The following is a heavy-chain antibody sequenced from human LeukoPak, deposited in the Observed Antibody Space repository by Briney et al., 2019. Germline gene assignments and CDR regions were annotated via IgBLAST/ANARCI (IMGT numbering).Heavy chain of an antibody. Sequence: GGSLRLSCAASGFTFSSYWMHWVRQAPGKGLVWVSRINSDGSSTSYADSVKGRFTISRDNAKNTLYLQMNSLRAEDTAVYYCARDYALSGSYYYYYYMDVWGKETTVTVSS. CDR2: INSDGSST. CDR1: GFTFSSYW. CDR3: ARDYALSGSYYYYYYMDV. V-gene: IGHV3-74*01. D-gene: IGHD1-26*01. J-gene: IGHJ6*03.